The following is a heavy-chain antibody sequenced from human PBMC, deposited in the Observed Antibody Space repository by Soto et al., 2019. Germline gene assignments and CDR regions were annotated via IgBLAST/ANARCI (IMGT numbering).Heavy chain of an antibody. D-gene: IGHD4-17*01. Sequence: QLQLQESGPGLVKPSETLSLTCTVSGGSISSSSYYWGWIRQPPGKGLEWIGSIYYSGSTYYNPPPKCRAPTDAGPSLNQFPLKLGSVTAGDTAVYDCARFTVTTTGSDYWGQGTLVTVSS. V-gene: IGHV4-39*01. CDR1: GGSISSSSYY. CDR3: ARFTVTTTGSDY. CDR2: IYYSGST. J-gene: IGHJ4*02.